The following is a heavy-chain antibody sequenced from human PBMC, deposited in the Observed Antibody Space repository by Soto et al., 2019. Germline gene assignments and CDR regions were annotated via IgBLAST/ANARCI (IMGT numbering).Heavy chain of an antibody. CDR3: ARWYYYDTSGYYSSYFDY. J-gene: IGHJ4*02. CDR2: VYYSETT. CDR1: GGSISSYY. V-gene: IGHV4-59*08. Sequence: SETLSLTCTVSGGSISSYYWSWIRQPPGKGLEWIGSVYYSETTNDNPSLKSRVTISVDTSKNQFSLKLSSVTAADTAVYYCARWYYYDTSGYYSSYFDYWGQGTLVTVSS. D-gene: IGHD3-22*01.